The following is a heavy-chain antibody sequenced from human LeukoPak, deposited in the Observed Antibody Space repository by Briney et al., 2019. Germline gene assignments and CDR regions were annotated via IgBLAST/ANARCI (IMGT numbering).Heavy chain of an antibody. CDR2: ISGSGGNT. CDR1: GFSFSSYA. J-gene: IGHJ4*02. V-gene: IGHV3-23*01. Sequence: PGGSLRLSCAASGFSFSSYAMSWVRQAPGKGLEWVSAISGSGGNTYYADSVKGRFTISRDNSKYTLYLQMNSLRAEDTAIYYYENDHYGCNPQYYCEYWGQGTLVTVSS. CDR3: ENDHYGCNPQYYCEY. D-gene: IGHD4-23*01.